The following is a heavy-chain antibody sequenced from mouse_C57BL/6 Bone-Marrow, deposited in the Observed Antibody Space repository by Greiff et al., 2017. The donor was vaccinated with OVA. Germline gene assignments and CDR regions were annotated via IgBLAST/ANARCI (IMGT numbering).Heavy chain of an antibody. V-gene: IGHV1-64*01. CDR2: IHPNSGST. J-gene: IGHJ2*01. Sequence: QVQLQQPGAELVKPGASVKLSCKASGYTFTSYWMHWVKQRPGQGLAWIGMIHPNSGSTNYNEKFKSKAKLTVDKSSSPAYMQLSSLTSEDSAVYYCARIVLRYYFDYWGQGTTLTVSS. CDR3: ARIVLRYYFDY. CDR1: GYTFTSYW. D-gene: IGHD1-1*01.